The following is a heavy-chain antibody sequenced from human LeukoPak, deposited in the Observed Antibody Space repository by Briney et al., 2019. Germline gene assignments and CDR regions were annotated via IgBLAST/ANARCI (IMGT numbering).Heavy chain of an antibody. CDR3: AKGTSLYDDYLRGDSYFDY. Sequence: RGSLRVSRAASGFTLISYIMNAVRQAPGKGLERVSHMFSSSSTIYYADSVKGRFTIYRDNAKNSLYLQMNSLRAEDTAVYHCAKGTSLYDDYLRGDSYFDYWGQGTLVTVSS. D-gene: IGHD4-17*01. J-gene: IGHJ4*02. V-gene: IGHV3-48*01. CDR2: MFSSSSTI. CDR1: GFTLISYI.